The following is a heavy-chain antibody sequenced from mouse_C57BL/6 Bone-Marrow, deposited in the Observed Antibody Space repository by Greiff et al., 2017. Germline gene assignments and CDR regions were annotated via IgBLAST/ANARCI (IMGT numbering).Heavy chain of an antibody. J-gene: IGHJ2*01. CDR1: GFSLSTFGLG. CDR3: ARILGYYFDY. D-gene: IGHD4-1*01. V-gene: IGHV8-8*01. CDR2: IWWDDDK. Sequence: QVTLKVSGPGILQPSQTLSLTCSFSGFSLSTFGLGVGWIRQPSGKGLEWLAHIWWDDDKYYNPALKSRLTISKATSKNQVFLKIANVDTADTATYYCARILGYYFDYWGQGTTLTVSS.